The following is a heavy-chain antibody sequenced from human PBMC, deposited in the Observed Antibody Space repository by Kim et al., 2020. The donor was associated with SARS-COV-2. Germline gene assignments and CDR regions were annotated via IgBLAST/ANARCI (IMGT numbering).Heavy chain of an antibody. Sequence: SETLSLTCTVSGGSISSSSYYWGWIRQPPGKGLEWIGSIYYSGTTYYNPSLKSRVTISVDTSKNQFSLKLSSVTAADTAVYYCASIVTYYYDSSGYYSDYWGQGTLVNVSS. V-gene: IGHV4-39*01. CDR2: IYYSGTT. CDR3: ASIVTYYYDSSGYYSDY. J-gene: IGHJ4*02. CDR1: GGSISSSSYY. D-gene: IGHD3-22*01.